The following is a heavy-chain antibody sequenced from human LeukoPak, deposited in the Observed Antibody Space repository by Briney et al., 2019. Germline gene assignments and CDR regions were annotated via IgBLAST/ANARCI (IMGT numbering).Heavy chain of an antibody. V-gene: IGHV1-69*05. CDR3: AREKPPGDSSNWFLEGYFDI. Sequence: GASVKVSCKASGGTFSSYAISWVRQAPGQGLEWMGRIIPIFGTANYAQKFQGRVTITTDESTSTAYMELSSLRSEDTAVYYCAREKPPGDSSNWFLEGYFDIWGQGTLVTVSS. CDR1: GGTFSSYA. D-gene: IGHD6-13*01. CDR2: IIPIFGTA. J-gene: IGHJ4*02.